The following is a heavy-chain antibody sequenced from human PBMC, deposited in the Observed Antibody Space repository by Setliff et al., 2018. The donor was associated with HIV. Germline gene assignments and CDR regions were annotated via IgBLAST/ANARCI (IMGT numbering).Heavy chain of an antibody. CDR1: GGTFSSYG. J-gene: IGHJ6*03. CDR3: VRGGQYYRSTYYYYYMDV. CDR2: ITPISGTA. Sequence: SVKVSCKASGGTFSSYGISWVRQAPGQGLEWMGGITPISGTANYAQKFQGRVTIAADEFTSTAYMELSSLRSEDTAVYYCVRGGQYYRSTYYYYYMDVCGKGPTVTVSS. D-gene: IGHD3-16*02. V-gene: IGHV1-69*13.